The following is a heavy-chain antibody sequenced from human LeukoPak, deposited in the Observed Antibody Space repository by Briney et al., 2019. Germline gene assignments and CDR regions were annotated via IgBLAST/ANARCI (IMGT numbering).Heavy chain of an antibody. CDR1: GFIFTNYY. Sequence: PGGSLRLSCAASGFIFTNYYMHWVRRAPGKGLVWVARINGDGSRTIYADSVKGRFTISRDNSKNTLYLQMNSLRAEDTAVYYCAKDLGYSNYVYDYWGQGTLVTVSS. CDR2: INGDGSRT. J-gene: IGHJ4*02. D-gene: IGHD4-11*01. V-gene: IGHV3-74*01. CDR3: AKDLGYSNYVYDY.